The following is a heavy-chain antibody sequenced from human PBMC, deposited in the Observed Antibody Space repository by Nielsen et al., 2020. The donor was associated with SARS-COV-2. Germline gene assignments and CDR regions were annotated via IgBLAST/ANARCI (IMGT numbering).Heavy chain of an antibody. CDR3: ARDRYSTYYDILTGYLLQVYFDY. Sequence: GGSLRLSCAASGFTFDDYAMHWVRQAPGKGLEWVSGISWNSGSIGYADSVKGRFTISRDNAKNSLYLQMNSLRAEDTAVYYCARDRYSTYYDILTGYLLQVYFDYWGQGTLVTVSS. V-gene: IGHV3-9*01. J-gene: IGHJ4*02. CDR1: GFTFDDYA. CDR2: ISWNSGSI. D-gene: IGHD3-9*01.